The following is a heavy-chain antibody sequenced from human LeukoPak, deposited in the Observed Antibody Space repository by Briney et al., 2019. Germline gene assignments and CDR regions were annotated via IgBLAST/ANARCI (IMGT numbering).Heavy chain of an antibody. Sequence: SETLSLTCAVYGGSFSGYYWSWIRQPPGKGLEWIGEINHSGSTNYNPSLKSRVTISVDTSKNRFSLKLSSVTAADTAVYYCARGRGRSSSSLGYWGQGTLVTVSS. CDR3: ARGRGRSSSSLGY. J-gene: IGHJ4*02. V-gene: IGHV4-34*01. D-gene: IGHD6-6*01. CDR1: GGSFSGYY. CDR2: INHSGST.